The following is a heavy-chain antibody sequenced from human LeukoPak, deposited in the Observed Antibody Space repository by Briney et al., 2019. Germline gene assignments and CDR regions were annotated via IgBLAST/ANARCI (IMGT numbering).Heavy chain of an antibody. J-gene: IGHJ4*02. CDR3: ARDGPGSGKTYFDY. CDR2: INPTGTTT. D-gene: IGHD3-10*01. V-gene: IGHV1-46*01. CDR1: GYTFINNW. Sequence: ASVKVSCKASGYTFINNWMHWVRQAPGQGLEWVGLINPTGTTTLYAQKFQGRVTMTRDTSISTAYMELSRLSSDDTAVYYCARDGPGSGKTYFDYWGQGTLVTVSS.